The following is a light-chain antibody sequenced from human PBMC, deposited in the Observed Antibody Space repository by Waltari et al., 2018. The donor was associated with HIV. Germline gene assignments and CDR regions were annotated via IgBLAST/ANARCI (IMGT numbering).Light chain of an antibody. J-gene: IGKJ5*01. CDR1: QGISTY. V-gene: IGKV1D-12*01. CDR3: QQTNSFPFD. CDR2: AAS. Sequence: DIHMTQPTSSLSASVGDRVTIPCRASQGISTYLAWYQQKPGTAPKLLIYAASRLQSGVPSRFSGSGSETDFTLTISSLQPEDFATYYCQQTNSFPFDFGQGTRLEIK.